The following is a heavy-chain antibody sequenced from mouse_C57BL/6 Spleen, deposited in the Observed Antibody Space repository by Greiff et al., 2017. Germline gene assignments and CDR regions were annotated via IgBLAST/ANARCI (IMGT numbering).Heavy chain of an antibody. V-gene: IGHV1-55*01. Sequence: VQLQQPGAELVKPGASVKMSCKASGYTFTSYWITWVKQRPGQGLEWIGDIYPGSGSTNYNEKFKSKATLTVDTSSSTAYMQLSSLTSEDSAVDYCARSLSYYGSSYGYFDVWGTGTTVTVSS. J-gene: IGHJ1*03. CDR2: IYPGSGST. D-gene: IGHD1-1*01. CDR1: GYTFTSYW. CDR3: ARSLSYYGSSYGYFDV.